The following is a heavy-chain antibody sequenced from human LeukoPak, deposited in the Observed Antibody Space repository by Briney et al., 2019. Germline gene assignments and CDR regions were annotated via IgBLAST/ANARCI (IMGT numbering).Heavy chain of an antibody. D-gene: IGHD5-18*01. J-gene: IGHJ4*02. CDR2: INHSGST. Sequence: SETLSLTCAVYGGSFSGYYWSWIRQPPGKGLEWIGEINHSGSTNYNPSLKSRVTISVDTSKNQFSLKLSSVTAADTAVYYCAARERYSYGYWGQGTLVTVSS. V-gene: IGHV4-34*01. CDR3: AARERYSYGY. CDR1: GGSFSGYY.